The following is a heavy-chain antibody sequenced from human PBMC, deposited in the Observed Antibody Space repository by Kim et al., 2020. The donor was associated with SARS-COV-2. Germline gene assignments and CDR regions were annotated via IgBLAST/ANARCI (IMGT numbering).Heavy chain of an antibody. D-gene: IGHD1-1*01. CDR2: ISYDGSNK. CDR1: GFTFSSYG. CDR3: AKATGTAGDPDY. V-gene: IGHV3-30*18. J-gene: IGHJ4*02. Sequence: GGSLRLSCAASGFTFSSYGMHWVRQAPGKGLEWVAVISYDGSNKYYADSVKGRFTISRDNSKKTLYLQMNSLRAEDTAVYYCAKATGTAGDPDYWGQGTL.